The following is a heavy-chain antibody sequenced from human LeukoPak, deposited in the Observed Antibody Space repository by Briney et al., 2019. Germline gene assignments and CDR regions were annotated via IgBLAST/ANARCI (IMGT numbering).Heavy chain of an antibody. J-gene: IGHJ4*02. CDR1: GGSFSGYY. V-gene: IGHV4-34*01. D-gene: IGHD5-18*01. CDR2: INHSGST. CDR3: ARGRYSYGFDY. Sequence: SETLSLTCAVHGGSFSGYYWSWIRQPPGKGLEWIGEINHSGSTNYNPSLKSRVTISVDTSKNQFSLKLSSVTAADTAVYYCARGRYSYGFDYWGQGTLVTVSS.